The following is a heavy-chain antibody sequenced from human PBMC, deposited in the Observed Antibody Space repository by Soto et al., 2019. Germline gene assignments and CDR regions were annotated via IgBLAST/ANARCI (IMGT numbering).Heavy chain of an antibody. CDR1: GGTFSSYA. V-gene: IGHV1-69*01. CDR3: AREGYGGSYYDY. CDR2: VIPMFGTA. D-gene: IGHD2-15*01. J-gene: IGHJ4*02. Sequence: QVQLVQSGAEVKKPGSSVKVSCKASGGTFSSYAINWVRQAPGQVLEWMGGVIPMFGTANYAQKFQGRVTITADHSTRTIYMEQRGVTAEDAAVYYCAREGYGGSYYDYWGQGPLVTVSS.